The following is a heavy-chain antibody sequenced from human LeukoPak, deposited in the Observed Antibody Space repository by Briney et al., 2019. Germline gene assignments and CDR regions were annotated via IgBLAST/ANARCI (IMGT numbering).Heavy chain of an antibody. J-gene: IGHJ4*02. CDR3: TTDLGRPIRLGELSLYRIDY. D-gene: IGHD3-16*02. Sequence: GGSLRLSCAASGFTFSNAWMSWVRQAPGKGLEWFGRIKSKTDGGTTDYAAPVKGRFTISRDDSKNTLYLQMNSLKTEDTAVYYCTTDLGRPIRLGELSLYRIDYWGQGTLVTVSS. V-gene: IGHV3-15*01. CDR1: GFTFSNAW. CDR2: IKSKTDGGTT.